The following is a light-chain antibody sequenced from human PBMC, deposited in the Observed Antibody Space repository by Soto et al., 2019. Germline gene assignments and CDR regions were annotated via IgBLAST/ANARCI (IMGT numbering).Light chain of an antibody. J-gene: IGKJ4*01. CDR1: QPFTKNN. CDR2: GPS. CDR3: QQYGSPKLT. V-gene: IGKV3-20*01. Sequence: EIVWPQPPGTRFCSPGERPTPPSRPVQPFTKNNLAWYRQKPGQAPRLLIYGPSSRPTGIPDRFSGSGSGTDFTLTISRLEPDDFAVYYCQQYGSPKLTFGGGTKVEIK.